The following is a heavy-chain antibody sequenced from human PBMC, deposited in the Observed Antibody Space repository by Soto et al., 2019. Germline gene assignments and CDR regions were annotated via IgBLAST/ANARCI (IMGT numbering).Heavy chain of an antibody. CDR3: ARDTGLWFGELPGGRYYYYGMDV. CDR2: IWYDGSNK. J-gene: IGHJ6*02. D-gene: IGHD3-10*01. CDR1: GFTFSSYG. Sequence: QVQLVESGGGVVQPGRSLRLSCAASGFTFSSYGMHWVRQAPGKGLEWVAVIWYDGSNKYYADSVKGRFTISRDNSKNTLDLQMTSLRAEDTAVYYCARDTGLWFGELPGGRYYYYGMDVWGQGTTVTVSS. V-gene: IGHV3-33*01.